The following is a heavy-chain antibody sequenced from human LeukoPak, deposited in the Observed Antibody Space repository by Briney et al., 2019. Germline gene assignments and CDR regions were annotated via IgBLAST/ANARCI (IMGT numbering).Heavy chain of an antibody. V-gene: IGHV3-7*01. D-gene: IGHD5-18*01. CDR2: IKQDGSEK. J-gene: IGHJ4*02. Sequence: GGSLRLSCAASGFTSSNYWMSWVRQAPGKELEWVANIKQDGSEKCYVDSVKGRFTISRDDAKNSLYLQMNSLRAEDTAVYSCARGLGYSYGYGIDYWGQGTLVIASS. CDR1: GFTSSNYW. CDR3: ARGLGYSYGYGIDY.